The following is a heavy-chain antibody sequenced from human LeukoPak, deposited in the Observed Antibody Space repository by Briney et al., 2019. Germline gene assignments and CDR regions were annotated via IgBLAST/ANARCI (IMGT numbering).Heavy chain of an antibody. V-gene: IGHV4-39*01. CDR3: TRQNSVAGTSFDY. Sequence: SETLSLTCTVSGGSISSTNSYWGWIRQSPGKGLEWIGSIFYSGSTYYTPSLKSRVTISVDTSKNQFSLKLSSVTAADTAVYYCTRQNSVAGTSFDYWGQGTLVTVSS. CDR1: GGSISSTNSY. J-gene: IGHJ4*02. CDR2: IFYSGST. D-gene: IGHD6-19*01.